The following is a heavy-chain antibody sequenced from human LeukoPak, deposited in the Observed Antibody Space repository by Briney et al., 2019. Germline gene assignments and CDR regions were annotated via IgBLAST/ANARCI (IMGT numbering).Heavy chain of an antibody. CDR1: GGSFSSYA. V-gene: IGHV1-69*01. CDR2: IIPIFGKA. CDR3: ARAGQVPCIAAAY. J-gene: IGHJ4*02. D-gene: IGHD6-13*01. Sequence: SVKVSCKASGGSFSSYAINWVRQAPGQGLEWMGGIIPIFGKANYAQKFQGRVTITADESTSTAYMELSSLRSEDTAVYYCARAGQVPCIAAAYWGQGTLVTVSS.